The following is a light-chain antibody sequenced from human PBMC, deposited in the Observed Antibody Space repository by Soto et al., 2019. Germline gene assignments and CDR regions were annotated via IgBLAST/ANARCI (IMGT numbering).Light chain of an antibody. Sequence: EIVMTQSPATLSVSPGERATLSCRASQSVSNNLVWYQQKPGQAPRLLIYGASTRVTGIPARFSGLGSGTEFNLTISRLEPEDFGVYYCQQFGSSIPHTFGQGTKLEIK. J-gene: IGKJ2*01. CDR3: QQFGSSIPHT. CDR1: QSVSNN. V-gene: IGKV3-15*01. CDR2: GAS.